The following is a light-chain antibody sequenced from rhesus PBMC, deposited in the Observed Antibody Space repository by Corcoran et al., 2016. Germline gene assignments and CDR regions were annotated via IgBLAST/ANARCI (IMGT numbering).Light chain of an antibody. CDR3: LQYSSSPFT. Sequence: DIQMTQSPSSLSASVGDTFTITCQASQGLNSWSAWYQQKPGQAPKLLIYKASNLQSGVPSRFSGSGSGAVFTLTNRSLQPEGFATYSCLQYSSSPFTFGPGTKLDIK. V-gene: IGKV1-22*01. CDR2: KAS. CDR1: QGLNSW. J-gene: IGKJ3*01.